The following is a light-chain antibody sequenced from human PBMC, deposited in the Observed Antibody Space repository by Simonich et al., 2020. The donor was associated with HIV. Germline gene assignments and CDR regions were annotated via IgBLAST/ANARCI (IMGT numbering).Light chain of an antibody. CDR2: GAS. Sequence: EIVMTQSPATLSVSPGERATLSSRASQNFASNLVWYQQKPGQAHRLLIYGASSRATGIPDRVSGSGFGTEFTLTISSMQSEDFAVYYCQQYNNWPSPFTFGPGTKVDIK. J-gene: IGKJ3*01. V-gene: IGKV3D-15*01. CDR1: QNFASN. CDR3: QQYNNWPSPFT.